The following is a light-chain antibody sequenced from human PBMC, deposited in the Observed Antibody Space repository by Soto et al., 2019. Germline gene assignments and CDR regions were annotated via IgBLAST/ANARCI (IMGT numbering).Light chain of an antibody. J-gene: IGKJ1*01. V-gene: IGKV1-39*01. CDR2: AAS. Sequence: DIQMTQSPSSLSASVGDRVTITCRASQSISSYLNWYQQKPGKAPKLLIYAASSLQSGVPSRFSGSGSGTDFTPTISSLQPEDFATYYCQQSYSTPRTFGHGTKVDIK. CDR1: QSISSY. CDR3: QQSYSTPRT.